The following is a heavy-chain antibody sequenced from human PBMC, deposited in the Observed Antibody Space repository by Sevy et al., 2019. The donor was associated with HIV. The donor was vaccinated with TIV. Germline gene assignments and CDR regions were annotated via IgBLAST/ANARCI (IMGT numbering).Heavy chain of an antibody. Sequence: GESLKISCKASGYTFTSYGISWVRQAPGQGLEWMGWISAYNGNTNYAQKLQGRVTMTTDTSTSTAYMELRSLRSDDTAVYYCALLGYCSGGSCYSRAYYYYMDVWGKGTTVTVSS. V-gene: IGHV1-18*01. CDR2: ISAYNGNT. CDR1: GYTFTSYG. D-gene: IGHD2-15*01. J-gene: IGHJ6*03. CDR3: ALLGYCSGGSCYSRAYYYYMDV.